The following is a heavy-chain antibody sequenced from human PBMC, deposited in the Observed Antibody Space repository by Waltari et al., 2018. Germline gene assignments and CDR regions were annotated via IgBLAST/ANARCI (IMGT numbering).Heavy chain of an antibody. CDR3: AKALPLGATWGTDFDY. CDR1: GLPLSSLC. V-gene: IGHV3-30*18. Sequence: QVQLVESGGGVVPPGTSLRLPCAALGLPLSSLCLPWVPPAPGKGLEWLAVISYDGSNKYYADSVKGRFTISRDNSKNTLYLQMNSLRAEDTAVYYCAKALPLGATWGTDFDYWGQGTLVTVSS. J-gene: IGHJ4*02. CDR2: ISYDGSNK. D-gene: IGHD1-26*01.